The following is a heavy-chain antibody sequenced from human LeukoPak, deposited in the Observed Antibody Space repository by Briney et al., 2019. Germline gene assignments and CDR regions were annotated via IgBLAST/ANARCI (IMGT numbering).Heavy chain of an antibody. V-gene: IGHV3-72*01. CDR1: GFTFSDRY. Sequence: GSLRLSCAASGFTFSDRYMDWVRQAPGKGLEWVGRTKNKVNSYTTEYAASVKGRFTISRDDSKNSLYLQMNSLKTEDTAVYYCASSSKPPYYYYYYMDVWGKGTTVTVSS. D-gene: IGHD6-13*01. CDR3: ASSSKPPYYYYYYMDV. CDR2: TKNKVNSYTT. J-gene: IGHJ6*03.